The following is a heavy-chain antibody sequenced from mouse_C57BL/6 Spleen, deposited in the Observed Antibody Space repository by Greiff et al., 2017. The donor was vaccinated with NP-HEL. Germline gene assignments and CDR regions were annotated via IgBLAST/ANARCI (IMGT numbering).Heavy chain of an antibody. CDR2: IYPGDGDT. CDR1: GYAFSSSW. D-gene: IGHD1-1*01. V-gene: IGHV1-82*01. CDR3: ARGATVRDYAMDY. J-gene: IGHJ4*01. Sequence: QVQLKQSGPELVKPGASVKISCKASGYAFSSSWMNWVKQRPGKGLEWIGRIYPGDGDTNYNGKFKGKATLTADKSSSTAYMQLSSLTSEDSAVYFCARGATVRDYAMDYWGQGTSVTVSS.